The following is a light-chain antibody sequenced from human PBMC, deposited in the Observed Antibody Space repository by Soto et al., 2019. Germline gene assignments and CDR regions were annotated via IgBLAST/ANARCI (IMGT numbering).Light chain of an antibody. Sequence: DIQMTQSPSTLSASVGDRVTITCRSSQYASTWLAWYQQKPGKAPKLLIYKASSLESGVPPRFSGSGSGTEFTLTIGSLRPDDFATYYCQQYNSYPWTFGQGTKVDIK. CDR1: QYASTW. CDR2: KAS. CDR3: QQYNSYPWT. V-gene: IGKV1-5*03. J-gene: IGKJ1*01.